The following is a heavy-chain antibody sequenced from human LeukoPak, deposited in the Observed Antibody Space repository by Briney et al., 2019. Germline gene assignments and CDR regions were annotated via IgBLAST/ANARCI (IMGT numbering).Heavy chain of an antibody. CDR3: AILGYSYGSGGWFDP. CDR1: GYSFISYW. Sequence: GESLKISCKGSGYSFISYWIGWVRQMPGKGLEWMGIIYPGDSDTRYSPSFQGQVTISADKSISTAYLQWSSLKASDTAMYYCAILGYSYGSGGWFDPWGQGTLVTVSS. D-gene: IGHD5-18*01. J-gene: IGHJ5*02. V-gene: IGHV5-51*01. CDR2: IYPGDSDT.